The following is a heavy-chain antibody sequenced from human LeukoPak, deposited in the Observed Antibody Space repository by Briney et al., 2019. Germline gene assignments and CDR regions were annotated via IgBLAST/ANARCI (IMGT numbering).Heavy chain of an antibody. Sequence: GASVKVSCKASGGTFSSYAISWVRQAPGQGLEWMGGIIPIFGTANYAQKFQGRVTITADESTSTAYMELSSLRSDDTAVYYCARDQEPRNCTNGVCYRGSADYWGQGTLVTVSS. CDR1: GGTFSSYA. V-gene: IGHV1-69*13. CDR2: IIPIFGTA. D-gene: IGHD2-8*01. J-gene: IGHJ4*02. CDR3: ARDQEPRNCTNGVCYRGSADY.